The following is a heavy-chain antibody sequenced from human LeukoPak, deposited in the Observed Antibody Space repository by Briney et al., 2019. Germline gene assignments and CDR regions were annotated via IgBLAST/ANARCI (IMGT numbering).Heavy chain of an antibody. Sequence: GESLKISCKGSGYSFPSYWIGWVRQMPGKGLEWMGIIYPGDSDTRYSPSFQGQVTISADKSISTAYLQWSGLKASDTAMYYCARRVGAYSSSWYKMNAFDIWGQGIMVTVSS. V-gene: IGHV5-51*01. CDR1: GYSFPSYW. CDR2: IYPGDSDT. J-gene: IGHJ3*02. D-gene: IGHD6-13*01. CDR3: ARRVGAYSSSWYKMNAFDI.